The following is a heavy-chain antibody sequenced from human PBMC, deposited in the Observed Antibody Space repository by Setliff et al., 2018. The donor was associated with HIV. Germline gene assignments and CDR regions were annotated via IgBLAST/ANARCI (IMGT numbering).Heavy chain of an antibody. Sequence: PSETLSLTCTVSGGSITSGSDYWSWIRQPAGEGLEWIGHIHVSGTTNYNPSLKSRVTISIDTSKHQFSLNLNSATAADTAVYYCTRGPGGTVPKPLEAFDVWGRGAVVTVSS. V-gene: IGHV4-61*10. CDR2: IHVSGTT. CDR1: GGSITSGSDY. D-gene: IGHD1-7*01. CDR3: TRGPGGTVPKPLEAFDV. J-gene: IGHJ3*01.